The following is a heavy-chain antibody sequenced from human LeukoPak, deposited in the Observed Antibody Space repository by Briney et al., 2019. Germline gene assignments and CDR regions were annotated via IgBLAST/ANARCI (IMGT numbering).Heavy chain of an antibody. Sequence: PSETLSLTCTVSGGSISNSDYYWGWIRQPPGKGLEWIGVVYYNGKTYYNPSLKSRLTMSVDTSRNQFSLKLSSVTAADTAGYYCARAPAAYCGGDCPGSFDYWGQGTLVTVSS. D-gene: IGHD2-21*02. CDR2: VYYNGKT. J-gene: IGHJ4*02. V-gene: IGHV4-39*01. CDR3: ARAPAAYCGGDCPGSFDY. CDR1: GGSISNSDYY.